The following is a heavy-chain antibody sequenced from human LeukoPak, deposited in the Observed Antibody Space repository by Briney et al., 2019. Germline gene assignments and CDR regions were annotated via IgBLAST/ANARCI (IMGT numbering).Heavy chain of an antibody. CDR2: FDPEDGET. CDR3: ATALDIVATPGNY. J-gene: IGHJ4*02. CDR1: GYTLTELS. D-gene: IGHD5-12*01. V-gene: IGHV1-24*01. Sequence: ASVKVSCKVSGYTLTELSMHWVRHAPGKGLEWMGGFDPEDGETIYAQKFQGRVTMTEDTSTDTACMELSSLRSEDTAVYYCATALDIVATPGNYWGQGTLVTVSS.